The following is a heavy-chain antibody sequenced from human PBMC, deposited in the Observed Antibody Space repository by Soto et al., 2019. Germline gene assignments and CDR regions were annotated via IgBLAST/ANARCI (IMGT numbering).Heavy chain of an antibody. CDR3: ARQSIAAAGMAAFDI. V-gene: IGHV4-59*08. CDR1: GGSISSYY. CDR2: IYYSGST. Sequence: SETLSLTCTVSGGSISSYYWSWIRQPPGKGLEWIGYIYYSGSTNYNPSLKSRVTISVDTSKNQFSLKLCSVTAADTAVYYCARQSIAAAGMAAFDIWGQGTMVTVSS. J-gene: IGHJ3*02. D-gene: IGHD6-13*01.